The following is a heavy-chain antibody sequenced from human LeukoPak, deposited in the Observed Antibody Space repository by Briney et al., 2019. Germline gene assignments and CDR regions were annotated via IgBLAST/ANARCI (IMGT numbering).Heavy chain of an antibody. Sequence: ASVKVSCKASGYTFTGHYMHWVRQAPGQGLEWMGRINPNSGGTNYAQKFQGRVTMTRGTSISTAYMELSRLRSDDTAVYYCAREYNWNYDYYYYGMDVWGQGTTVTVSS. CDR2: INPNSGGT. D-gene: IGHD1-7*01. CDR1: GYTFTGHY. CDR3: AREYNWNYDYYYYGMDV. V-gene: IGHV1-2*06. J-gene: IGHJ6*02.